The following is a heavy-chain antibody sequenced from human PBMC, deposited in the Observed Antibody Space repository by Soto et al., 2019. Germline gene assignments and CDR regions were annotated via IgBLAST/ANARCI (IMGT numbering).Heavy chain of an antibody. V-gene: IGHV3-23*01. CDR1: GFTFSSYA. CDR2: ISGSGGST. D-gene: IGHD2-2*01. J-gene: IGHJ5*02. CDR3: AKSGESWWYRPVRYQLLSNWFDP. Sequence: PGGSLRLSCAASGFTFSSYAMSWVRQAPGKGLEWVSAISGSGGSTYYADSVKGRFTISRDNSKNTLYLQMNSLRAEDTAVYYCAKSGESWWYRPVRYQLLSNWFDPWGQGTLVTVSS.